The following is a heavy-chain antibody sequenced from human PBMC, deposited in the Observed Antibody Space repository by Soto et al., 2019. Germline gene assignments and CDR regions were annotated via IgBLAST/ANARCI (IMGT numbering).Heavy chain of an antibody. CDR2: ISYDGSNK. D-gene: IGHD2-21*02. Sequence: QVPLVESGGGVVQPGRSLRLSCAASGFTFSSYGVHWVRQAPGKGLEWVAVISYDGSNKYYADSVKGRFTISRDNSKNTLSLQMNSLRAEDTAVYYCAKDPKGYCGGDCYFDYWGQGTLVTVSS. CDR3: AKDPKGYCGGDCYFDY. V-gene: IGHV3-30*18. J-gene: IGHJ4*02. CDR1: GFTFSSYG.